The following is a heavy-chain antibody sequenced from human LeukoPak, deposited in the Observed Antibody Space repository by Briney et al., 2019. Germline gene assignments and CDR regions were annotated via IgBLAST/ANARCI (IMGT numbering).Heavy chain of an antibody. V-gene: IGHV3-21*01. Sequence: PGGSLRLSCAASGFTFSSYSMNWVRQAPGKGLEWVSSISSSSSYIYYADSVKGRFTISRDNAKNSLYLQMNSLRAEDTAVNYCARDGIAVAGAYGMDVWGQGTTVTVSS. J-gene: IGHJ6*02. CDR3: ARDGIAVAGAYGMDV. CDR2: ISSSSSYI. CDR1: GFTFSSYS. D-gene: IGHD6-19*01.